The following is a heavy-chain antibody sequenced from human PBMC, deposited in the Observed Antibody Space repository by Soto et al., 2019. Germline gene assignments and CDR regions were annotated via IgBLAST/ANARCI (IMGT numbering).Heavy chain of an antibody. V-gene: IGHV1-46*01. D-gene: IGHD2-15*01. Sequence: ASVKVSFKASGYTFTSYSMHWVRQAPGQGLEWMGIINPTSGRTSYAQNFQGRVTMTSDTSTSIVYMEMSSLKSEDTAVYYCARDHNFGFILYAMDVWGQGTTVTVSS. J-gene: IGHJ6*02. CDR1: GYTFTSYS. CDR3: ARDHNFGFILYAMDV. CDR2: INPTSGRT.